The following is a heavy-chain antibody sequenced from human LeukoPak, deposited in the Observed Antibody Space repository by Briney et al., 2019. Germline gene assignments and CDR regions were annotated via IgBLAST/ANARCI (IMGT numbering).Heavy chain of an antibody. V-gene: IGHV3-30-3*01. Sequence: GGSLRLSCAASGFTFSSYAMHWVRQAPGKGLEWVAVISYDGSNKYYADSVKGQFTISRDNSKDTLYLQMNSLRAEDTAVYYCARDRIAAAGPFDYWGQGALVTVSS. CDR3: ARDRIAAAGPFDY. J-gene: IGHJ4*02. CDR2: ISYDGSNK. CDR1: GFTFSSYA. D-gene: IGHD6-13*01.